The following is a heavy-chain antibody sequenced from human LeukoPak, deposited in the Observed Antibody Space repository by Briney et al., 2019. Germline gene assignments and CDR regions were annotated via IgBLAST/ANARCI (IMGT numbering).Heavy chain of an antibody. CDR1: GFTFRSYS. CDR2: IYPGDSDT. Sequence: GGSLRLSCAASGFTFRSYSMNWVRQAPGKGLEWMGIIYPGDSDTRYSPSFQGQVTISADKSISTAYLQWSSLKASDTAMYYCARMRGGDGSWGQGTMVTVSS. J-gene: IGHJ3*01. D-gene: IGHD2-21*02. CDR3: ARMRGGDGS. V-gene: IGHV5-51*01.